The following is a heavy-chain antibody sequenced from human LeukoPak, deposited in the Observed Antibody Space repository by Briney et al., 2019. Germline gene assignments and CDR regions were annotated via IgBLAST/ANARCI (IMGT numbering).Heavy chain of an antibody. D-gene: IGHD1-1*01. CDR3: ARSERVKGIFDF. Sequence: ASVKVSCKASGGTFSSYAISWVRQAPGQGLEWMGWLNPSTGGTDFAQKFQGRVTLTRDTSLTTAYMDLTSLSSDDTAVYYCARSERVKGIFDFWGQGTLVIVSS. CDR2: LNPSTGGT. V-gene: IGHV1-2*02. CDR1: GGTFSSYA. J-gene: IGHJ4*02.